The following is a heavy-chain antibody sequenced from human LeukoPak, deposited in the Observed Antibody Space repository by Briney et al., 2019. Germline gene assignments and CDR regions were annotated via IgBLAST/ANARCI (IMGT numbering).Heavy chain of an antibody. CDR2: ISTSGST. V-gene: IGHV4-4*07. J-gene: IGHJ4*02. CDR1: GGSINNYY. D-gene: IGHD3-10*01. Sequence: PSETLSLTCTVSGGSINNYYWSWIRQPAGKGLEWIGRISTSGSTNYHPSLKSRVTMPVDTSKNQFSLKVRSVTAADTAVYYCASRQGDTWGQGTLVTVSS. CDR3: ASRQGDT.